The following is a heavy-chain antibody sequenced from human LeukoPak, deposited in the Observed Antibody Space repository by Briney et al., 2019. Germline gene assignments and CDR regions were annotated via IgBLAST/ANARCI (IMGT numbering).Heavy chain of an antibody. J-gene: IGHJ4*02. CDR1: GFTFSKYG. D-gene: IGHD6-19*01. CDR2: IRYDGSNK. V-gene: IGHV3-30*02. Sequence: PGGSLRLSCAASGFTFSKYGMHWVRQAPGKGLEWVAFIRYDGSNKYYADSVKGRFTISRDNSKNTVDLRMNSLRAEDTAVYYCTRDPPSSGWSFDYWGQGTLATVSS. CDR3: TRDPPSSGWSFDY.